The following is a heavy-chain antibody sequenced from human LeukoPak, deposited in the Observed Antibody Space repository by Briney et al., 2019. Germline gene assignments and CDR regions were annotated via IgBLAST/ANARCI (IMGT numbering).Heavy chain of an antibody. D-gene: IGHD1-26*01. V-gene: IGHV3-23*01. Sequence: PGGSLRLCCAASGFTFDNYRMSWVRQAPGKGLEWGSTVNADGGNTYYADSVKGRFTISRDNSKSTLILQMNSLSVEDTALYYCTKRVKYGGTWDHFADWGQGTLVTVSS. CDR3: TKRVKYGGTWDHFAD. J-gene: IGHJ4*02. CDR1: GFTFDNYR. CDR2: VNADGGNT.